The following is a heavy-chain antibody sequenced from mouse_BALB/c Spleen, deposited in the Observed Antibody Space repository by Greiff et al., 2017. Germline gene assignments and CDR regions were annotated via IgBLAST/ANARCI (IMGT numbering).Heavy chain of an antibody. CDR1: GFNIKDTY. V-gene: IGHV14-3*02. D-gene: IGHD2-3*01. CDR3: ALYDSYAMDY. Sequence: EVQLVESGAELVKPGASVKLSCTASGFNIKDTYMHWVKQRPEQGLEWIGRIDPANGNTKYDPKFQGKATITADTSSNTAYLQLSSLTSEDTAVYYCALYDSYAMDYWGQGTSVTVSS. CDR2: IDPANGNT. J-gene: IGHJ4*01.